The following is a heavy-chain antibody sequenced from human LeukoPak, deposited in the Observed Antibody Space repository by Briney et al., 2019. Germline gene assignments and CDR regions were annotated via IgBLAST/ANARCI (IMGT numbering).Heavy chain of an antibody. V-gene: IGHV3-23*01. D-gene: IGHD4-17*01. CDR3: AKGRGTTVTAAANY. J-gene: IGHJ4*02. CDR1: GFTFSNYS. CDR2: ISGTGGTT. Sequence: WVSLRLSCAASGFTFSNYSMSWVRQAPGKGLEWVSTISGTGGTTYYADSVKGRITISRDNSKNTLFLQFNSLRADETAVYYCAKGRGTTVTAAANYWGQGTLVTVSS.